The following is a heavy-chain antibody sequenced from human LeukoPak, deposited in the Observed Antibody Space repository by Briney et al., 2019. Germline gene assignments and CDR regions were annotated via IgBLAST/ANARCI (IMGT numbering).Heavy chain of an antibody. CDR3: ARPLLYYYGSETYFWFDL. V-gene: IGHV3-7*01. Sequence: GGSLRLSCAASGFTFSSYWMSSVRQAPGKGLEWVASIKQDGSEKYYVDSVNGRFTISRDSAENTVYLQMKSLKGEETAFYYCARPLLYYYGSETYFWFDLWGQGTLVTVSS. CDR1: GFTFSSYW. J-gene: IGHJ5*02. CDR2: IKQDGSEK. D-gene: IGHD3-10*01.